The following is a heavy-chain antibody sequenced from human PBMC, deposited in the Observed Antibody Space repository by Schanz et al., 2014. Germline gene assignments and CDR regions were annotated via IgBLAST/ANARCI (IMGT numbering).Heavy chain of an antibody. CDR2: IGSSSTTM. Sequence: EVYLVESGGGLVQPGGSLRLSCAASGFTFFTYNMNWVRQAPGRGLEWISYIGSSSTTMYYADSVKGRFTISRDNARNSVYLHMSSLRDEDTALYYCTRTPFYFFHGMDVWGQGTLVAVSS. CDR1: GFTFFTYN. V-gene: IGHV3-48*02. J-gene: IGHJ6*02. CDR3: TRTPFYFFHGMDV.